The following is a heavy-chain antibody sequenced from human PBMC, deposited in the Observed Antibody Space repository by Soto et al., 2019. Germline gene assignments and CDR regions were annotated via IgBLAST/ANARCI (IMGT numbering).Heavy chain of an antibody. J-gene: IGHJ5*02. V-gene: IGHV4-59*12. CDR3: ASERPDGSGLDP. D-gene: IGHD6-25*01. Sequence: PSETLSLTCTVSDGSIRSYDWSWIRKPQGKGLEWNGYIYYSGSTNYNHSLKSRVTISVNTSKNKYSLTLSSVTVADTAVYYCASERPDGSGLDPWGQGPLVTVSS. CDR2: IYYSGST. CDR1: DGSIRSYD.